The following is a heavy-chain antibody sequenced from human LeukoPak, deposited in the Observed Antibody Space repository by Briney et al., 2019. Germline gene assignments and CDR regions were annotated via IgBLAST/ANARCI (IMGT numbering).Heavy chain of an antibody. CDR1: GFSFSTYA. CDR3: AKSKSGYCDC. Sequence: GGSLRLSCAASGFSFSTYAMRWVRQAPGKGPEWVSSISGNGGTTFYADSVKGRFTISRDNSKNTLYLQMNTLRAEDTAVYYCAKSKSGYCDCWGQGTLVTVSS. D-gene: IGHD3-3*01. V-gene: IGHV3-23*01. CDR2: ISGNGGTT. J-gene: IGHJ4*02.